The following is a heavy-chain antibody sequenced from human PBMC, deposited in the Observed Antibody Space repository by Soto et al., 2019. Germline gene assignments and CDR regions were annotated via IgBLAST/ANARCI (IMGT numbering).Heavy chain of an antibody. CDR2: VKQDGSEI. D-gene: IGHD6-19*01. V-gene: IGHV3-7*05. CDR1: GFTFSNHW. CDR3: ARDPGISSGWYYFDY. J-gene: IGHJ4*02. Sequence: GGSLRLSCAASGFTFSNHWMTWVRQAPGKGLEWVASVKQDGSEIYYGDSVKGRFTISRDNAKNSLFLQLSSLRAEDTAMYYCARDPGISSGWYYFDYWGQGTLVTVSS.